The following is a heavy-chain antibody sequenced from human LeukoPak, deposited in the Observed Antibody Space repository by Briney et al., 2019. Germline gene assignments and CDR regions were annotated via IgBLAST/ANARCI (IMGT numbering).Heavy chain of an antibody. D-gene: IGHD3-3*01. Sequence: GASVKVSCKASGGTFKNFAISWVRQAPGEGLEWMGGIIPIVDTTNVAQKFQGRVTITADESTTTAYIELSSLRSEDTAVYYCAGADASHVDYSFWSGFFFDYWGQGTLLTVSS. J-gene: IGHJ4*02. V-gene: IGHV1-69*13. CDR1: GGTFKNFA. CDR3: AGADASHVDYSFWSGFFFDY. CDR2: IIPIVDTT.